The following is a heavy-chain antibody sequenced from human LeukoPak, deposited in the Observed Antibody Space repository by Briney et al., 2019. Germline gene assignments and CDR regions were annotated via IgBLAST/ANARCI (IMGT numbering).Heavy chain of an antibody. CDR2: FDPEDGET. Sequence: ASVKVSCKVSGYTLTELSMHWVRQAPGKGLEWMGGFDPEDGETIYAQKFQGRVTITEDTSTDTAYMELSSLRSEDTAVYYCATDRPYSGSYYWKNYWGQGTLVTVSS. J-gene: IGHJ4*02. CDR1: GYTLTELS. CDR3: ATDRPYSGSYYWKNY. V-gene: IGHV1-24*01. D-gene: IGHD1-26*01.